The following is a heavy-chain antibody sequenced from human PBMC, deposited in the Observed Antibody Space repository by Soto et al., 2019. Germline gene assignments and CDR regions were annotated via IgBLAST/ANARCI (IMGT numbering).Heavy chain of an antibody. J-gene: IGHJ6*02. CDR2: IYTSGST. V-gene: IGHV4-4*07. CDR1: GGSISSYY. Sequence: SETLSLTCTVSGGSISSYYWSWIRQPAGKXLEWIGRIYTSGSTNYNPSLKSRVTMSVDTSKNQFSLKLSSVTAADTAVYYCARSRGTYSSGWYFYYYGMDVWGQGTTVTVSS. D-gene: IGHD6-19*01. CDR3: ARSRGTYSSGWYFYYYGMDV.